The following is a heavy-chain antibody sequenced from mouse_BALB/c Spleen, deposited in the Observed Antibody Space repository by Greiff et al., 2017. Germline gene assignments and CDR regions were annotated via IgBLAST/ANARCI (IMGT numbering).Heavy chain of an antibody. CDR1: GYSITSGYY. CDR2: ISYDGSN. CDR3: ARVHYPSAMDY. V-gene: IGHV3-6*02. Sequence: EVQLVESGPGLVKPSQSLSLTCSVTGYSITSGYYWNWIRQFPGNKLEWMGYISYDGSNNYNPSLKNRISITRDTSKNQFFLKLNSVTTEDTATYYCARVHYPSAMDYWGQGTSVTVSS. J-gene: IGHJ4*01. D-gene: IGHD1-2*01.